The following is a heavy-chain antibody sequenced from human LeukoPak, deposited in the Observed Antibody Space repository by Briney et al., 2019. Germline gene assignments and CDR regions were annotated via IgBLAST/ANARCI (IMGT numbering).Heavy chain of an antibody. D-gene: IGHD5-24*01. CDR1: GYTFTSYG. Sequence: ASVKVSCKASGYTFTSYGISWVRQAPGQGLEWMGWINPNSGGTNYAQKFQGRVTMTRDTSISTAYMELSRLRSDDTAVYYCASATWDGYNFDYWGQGTLVTVSS. CDR2: INPNSGGT. V-gene: IGHV1-2*02. CDR3: ASATWDGYNFDY. J-gene: IGHJ4*02.